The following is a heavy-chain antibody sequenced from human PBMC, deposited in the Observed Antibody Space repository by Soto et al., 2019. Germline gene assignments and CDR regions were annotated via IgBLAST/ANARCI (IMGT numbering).Heavy chain of an antibody. J-gene: IGHJ4*02. CDR2: IYYNGNT. V-gene: IGHV4-59*11. Sequence: QVQLQESGPGLVKPSETLSLTYSVSGGSISNHYWSWIRQPPGKGLEWIGSIYYNGNTNYNPSLKSRVTMSVDTSRNQISLKLTTVTAADTAVYYCARANWYSEYWGQGTLVTVSS. D-gene: IGHD7-27*01. CDR3: ARANWYSEY. CDR1: GGSISNHY.